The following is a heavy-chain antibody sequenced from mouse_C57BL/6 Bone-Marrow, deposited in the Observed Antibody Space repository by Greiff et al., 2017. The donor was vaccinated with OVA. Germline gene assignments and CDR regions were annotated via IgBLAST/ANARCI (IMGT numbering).Heavy chain of an antibody. CDR2: INYDGSST. V-gene: IGHV5-16*01. J-gene: IGHJ4*01. D-gene: IGHD2-10*02. CDR3: ARYGNYDYAMDY. Sequence: EVQLVESEGGLVQPGSSMKLSCTASGFTFSDYYMAWVRQVPEKGLEWVANINYDGSSTYYLDSLKSRFIISRDNAKNILYLQMSSLKSEDTATYYCARYGNYDYAMDYWGQGTSVTVSS. CDR1: GFTFSDYY.